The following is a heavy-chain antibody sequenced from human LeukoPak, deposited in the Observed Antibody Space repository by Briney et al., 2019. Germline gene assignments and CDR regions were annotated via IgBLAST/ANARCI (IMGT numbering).Heavy chain of an antibody. D-gene: IGHD2-15*01. Sequence: PSETLSLTCTVSGGSISSYYWSWIRQPPGKGLEWIGYIYYSGSTNYNPSLKSRVTISVDTSKNQFSLKLSSVTAADTAVYYCARQDAYDAFDIWGQGTMVTVSS. CDR1: GGSISSYY. CDR3: ARQDAYDAFDI. CDR2: IYYSGST. J-gene: IGHJ3*02. V-gene: IGHV4-59*01.